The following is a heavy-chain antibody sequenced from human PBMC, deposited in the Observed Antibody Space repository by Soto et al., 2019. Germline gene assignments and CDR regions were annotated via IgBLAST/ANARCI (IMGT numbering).Heavy chain of an antibody. V-gene: IGHV4-31*03. D-gene: IGHD3-3*01. CDR2: IYYSGST. CDR1: GGSISSGGYY. J-gene: IGHJ6*02. Sequence: PSETLSLTCTVSGGSISSGGYYWSWIRQHPGKGLEWIGYIYYSGSTYYNPSLKGRVTISVDTSKNRFSLKLSSVTAADTAVYYCARESRDYDFWSGYYYYGMDVWGQGTTVTVSS. CDR3: ARESRDYDFWSGYYYYGMDV.